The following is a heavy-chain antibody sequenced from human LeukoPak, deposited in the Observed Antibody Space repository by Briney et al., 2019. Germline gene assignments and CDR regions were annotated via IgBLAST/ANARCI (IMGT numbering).Heavy chain of an antibody. CDR1: GYTFTGYY. CDR3: ARESVDIVATMRL. J-gene: IGHJ4*02. Sequence: ASVKVSCKASGYTFTGYYMHWVRQAPGQGLEWMGWINPNSGGTNYAQKFQGRVTMTRDTSINTAYMELSRLRSDDTAVYYCARESVDIVATMRLWGQGTLVTVSS. D-gene: IGHD5-12*01. V-gene: IGHV1-2*02. CDR2: INPNSGGT.